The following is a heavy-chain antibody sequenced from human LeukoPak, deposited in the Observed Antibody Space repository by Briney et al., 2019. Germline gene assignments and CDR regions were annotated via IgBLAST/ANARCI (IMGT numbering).Heavy chain of an antibody. CDR2: ISSSSSYI. V-gene: IGHV3-21*01. CDR3: ARPPPYCGGDCYYYGMDV. CDR1: GFTFSSYS. Sequence: PGGSLRLSCAASGFTFSSYSMNWVRQAPGKGLEWVSSISSSSSYIYYADSVKGRFTIPRDNAKNSLYLQMNSLRAEDTAVYYCARPPPYCGGDCYYYGMDVWGQGTTVTVSS. J-gene: IGHJ6*02. D-gene: IGHD2-21*01.